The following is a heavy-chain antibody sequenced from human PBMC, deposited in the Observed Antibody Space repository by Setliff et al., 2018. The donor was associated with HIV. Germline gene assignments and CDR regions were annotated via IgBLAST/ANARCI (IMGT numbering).Heavy chain of an antibody. CDR2: IYYSGSA. V-gene: IGHV4-39*01. J-gene: IGHJ6*03. D-gene: IGHD2-15*01. CDR3: VRVGGGSWLGIHYYYYMDV. Sequence: LSLTCSVFGASISGSDYYWGWIRQLPEKGLEWIGSIYYSGSAYHNPSLKSRVAMSVDTAKKQFSLKLTSLTGADTAIYYCVRVGGGSWLGIHYYYYMDVWGKGITVTVSS. CDR1: GASISGSDYY.